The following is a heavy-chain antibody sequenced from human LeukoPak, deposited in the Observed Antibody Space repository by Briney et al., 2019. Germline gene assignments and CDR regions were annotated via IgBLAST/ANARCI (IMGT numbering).Heavy chain of an antibody. V-gene: IGHV3-74*01. CDR2: NSDGSST. D-gene: IGHD4-17*01. CDR3: ARDPNGDYIGAFEF. J-gene: IGHJ3*01. CDR1: GFTFSSYR. Sequence: GGSLRLSCAASGFTFSSYRMHWVRQAPGEGLVWVSRNSDGSSTSYADSVKGRFTISRDNAKNTLYLQMNSLRAEDTAQYFCARDPNGDYIGAFEFWGRGTVVTVSS.